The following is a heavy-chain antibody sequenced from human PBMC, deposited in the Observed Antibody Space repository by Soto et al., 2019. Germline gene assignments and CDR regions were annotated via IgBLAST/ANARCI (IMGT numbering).Heavy chain of an antibody. CDR1: GFSFSDAW. CDR3: AAERAYFHDSNGYLSIDF. Sequence: EVQLVESGGGLVKPGGSLSLSCAASGFSFSDAWLNWVRQAPGKGLEWVGRVKSKTDGETADYATFVKGRFTISREDSKNALYLQMNSLKTKDTAVYYCAAERAYFHDSNGYLSIDFWGQGTLVTVSS. V-gene: IGHV3-15*07. CDR2: VKSKTDGETA. D-gene: IGHD3-22*01. J-gene: IGHJ4*02.